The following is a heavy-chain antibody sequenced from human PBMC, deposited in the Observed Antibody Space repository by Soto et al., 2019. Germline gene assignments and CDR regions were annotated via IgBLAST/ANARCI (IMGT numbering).Heavy chain of an antibody. CDR1: GYTFTGYY. Sequence: QVQLVQSGAEVKKPGASVKVSCKASGYTFTGYYMHWVRQAPGQGLEWMGWINPNSGGTNYAQKFQCWVTMTRDTSISTAYMELSRLRSDDKAVYYCAGGKVLGRSTYYYYGMDVWGQGTTVTVSS. V-gene: IGHV1-2*04. D-gene: IGHD3-16*01. J-gene: IGHJ6*02. CDR3: AGGKVLGRSTYYYYGMDV. CDR2: INPNSGGT.